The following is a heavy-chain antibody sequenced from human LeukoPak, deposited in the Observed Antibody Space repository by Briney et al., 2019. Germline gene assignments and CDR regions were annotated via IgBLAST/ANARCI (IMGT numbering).Heavy chain of an antibody. V-gene: IGHV3-66*01. J-gene: IGHJ5*02. D-gene: IGHD4/OR15-4a*01. CDR3: ARVGLYGGNWFDP. Sequence: GGSLRVSCAASGFTVSSNYMSWVRQAPGKGLEWVSVIYSGGSTYYADSVKGRFTISRDNSKNTLYLQMNSLRAEDTAVYYCARVGLYGGNWFDPWGQGTLVTVSS. CDR2: IYSGGST. CDR1: GFTVSSNY.